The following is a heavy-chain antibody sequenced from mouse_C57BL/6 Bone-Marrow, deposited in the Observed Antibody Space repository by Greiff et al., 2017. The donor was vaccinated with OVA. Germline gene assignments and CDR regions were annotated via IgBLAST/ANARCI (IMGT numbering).Heavy chain of an antibody. Sequence: VQLQQPGAELVMPGASVKLSCKASGYTFTSYWMHWVKQRPGQGLEWIGEIDPSDSYTNYNQKFKGKSTLTVDKSSSTAYMQLSSLTSEDSAVFYCAREDPPDYYDSLDYWGRGTTLTDSA. D-gene: IGHD1-1*01. CDR2: IDPSDSYT. V-gene: IGHV1-69*01. CDR3: AREDPPDYYDSLDY. J-gene: IGHJ2*01. CDR1: GYTFTSYW.